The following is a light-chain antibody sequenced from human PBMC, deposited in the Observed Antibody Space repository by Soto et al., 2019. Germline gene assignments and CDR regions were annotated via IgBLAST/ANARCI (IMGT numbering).Light chain of an antibody. J-gene: IGKJ1*01. V-gene: IGKV1-5*01. CDR1: HSLSSW. CDR3: QHYNTYSPGT. CDR2: DVS. Sequence: DIQMTQSPSTLSASVGDRVAITCPPGHSLSSWLAWYQEKPGKAPKLLIYDVSSLESGVPSRFSGSGSGTEFTLTISSLQPADFATYYCQHYNTYSPGTFGQGTKVDIK.